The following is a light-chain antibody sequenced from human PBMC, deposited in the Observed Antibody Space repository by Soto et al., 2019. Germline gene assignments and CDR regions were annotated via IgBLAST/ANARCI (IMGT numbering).Light chain of an antibody. V-gene: IGKV1-9*01. Sequence: DIQLTQSPSFLSASVGDRVTITCRASQGISSYLAWYQQKPGKAPKLLIYAASTLQSRVPSRFSGSGSGKEFTLTISTLQPEDFATEYCQQLNSYPWTFGQGTKVEIK. CDR3: QQLNSYPWT. CDR2: AAS. J-gene: IGKJ1*01. CDR1: QGISSY.